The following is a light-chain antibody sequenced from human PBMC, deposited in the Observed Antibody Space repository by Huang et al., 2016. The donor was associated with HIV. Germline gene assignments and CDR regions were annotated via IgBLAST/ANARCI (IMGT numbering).Light chain of an antibody. J-gene: IGKJ1*01. CDR2: ASS. CDR3: QQGYSTPT. Sequence: DIQMTQSPSFLSASVGDRVTITCRASQSISRYLNWYQHKPGKAPELLIYASSSLQSGVPSRCSSSGSGTDFSLTISGLQPEDYATYYCQQGYSTPTFGQGTKVEIK. V-gene: IGKV1-39*01. CDR1: QSISRY.